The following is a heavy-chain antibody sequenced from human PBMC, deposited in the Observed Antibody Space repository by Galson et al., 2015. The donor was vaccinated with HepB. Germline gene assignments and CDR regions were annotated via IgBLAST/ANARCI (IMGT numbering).Heavy chain of an antibody. CDR2: INPSGGST. CDR1: GYTFTSYD. D-gene: IGHD2-15*01. Sequence: SGYTFTSYDINWVRQATGQGLEWMGIINPSGGSTSYAQKFQGRVTMTRDTSTSTVYMELSSLRSEDTAVYYCARGCSGGSCYGMDVWGQGTTVTVSS. J-gene: IGHJ6*02. V-gene: IGHV1-46*01. CDR3: ARGCSGGSCYGMDV.